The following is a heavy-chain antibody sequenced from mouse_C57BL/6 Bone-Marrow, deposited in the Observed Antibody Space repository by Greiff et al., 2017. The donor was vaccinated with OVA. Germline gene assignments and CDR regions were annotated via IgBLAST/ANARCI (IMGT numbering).Heavy chain of an antibody. Sequence: VKLMESGPELVKPGASVKISCKASGYSFTSYYIHWVKQRPGQGLEWIGWIYPGSGNTKYNEKFKGKATLTADTSSSTAYMQLSSLTSEDSAVYYCARWRLLNPFDYWGQGTTLTVSS. D-gene: IGHD2-3*01. V-gene: IGHV1-66*01. CDR2: IYPGSGNT. CDR1: GYSFTSYY. J-gene: IGHJ2*01. CDR3: ARWRLLNPFDY.